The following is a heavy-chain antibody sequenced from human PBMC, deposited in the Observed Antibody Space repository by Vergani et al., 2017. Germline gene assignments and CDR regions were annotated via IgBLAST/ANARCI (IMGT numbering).Heavy chain of an antibody. J-gene: IGHJ3*02. Sequence: EVQLVQSGAEVKKPGESLKISCKGSGYSFTSYWIGWVRQMPGKGLEWMGIIYPGDSDTRYSPSFQGQVTISAAKSISTAYLQWSSLKASDTAMYYCARRSRGIAAAGTHSNAFDIWGQGTMVTVSS. CDR3: ARRSRGIAAAGTHSNAFDI. CDR1: GYSFTSYW. D-gene: IGHD6-13*01. V-gene: IGHV5-51*03. CDR2: IYPGDSDT.